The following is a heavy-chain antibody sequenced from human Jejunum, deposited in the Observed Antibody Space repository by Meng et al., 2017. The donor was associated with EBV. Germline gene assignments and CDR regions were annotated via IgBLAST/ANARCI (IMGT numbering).Heavy chain of an antibody. CDR3: AHKGSGCYHLDY. J-gene: IGHJ4*02. D-gene: IGHD1-26*01. V-gene: IGHV2-5*02. CDR1: GSSLSANGVG. CDR2: IYWDDSR. Sequence: ITLNALGPTLVQPPPPLTLTCPVSGSSLSANGVGVSWIRQPPGKALEWLAVIYWDDSRLYSPSLRSRLTIPKDTSKHQVLLIMSITDPVATATYYCAHKGSGCYHLDYWGQGTLVTVSS.